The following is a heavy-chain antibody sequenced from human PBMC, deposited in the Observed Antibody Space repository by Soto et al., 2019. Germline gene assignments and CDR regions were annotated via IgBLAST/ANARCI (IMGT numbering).Heavy chain of an antibody. Sequence: QVQLVESGGGLVKPGGSLRLSCAASGFTFSKYYMSWIRQAPGKGLEWLSYITSTGRTIYYADSVKGRFTISRDNAKNSLFLQMNSLRAEDTAVYYCATAGTGMGDVFDIWGQGTMVTVSS. D-gene: IGHD1-1*01. J-gene: IGHJ3*02. CDR3: ATAGTGMGDVFDI. CDR2: ITSTGRTI. V-gene: IGHV3-11*01. CDR1: GFTFSKYY.